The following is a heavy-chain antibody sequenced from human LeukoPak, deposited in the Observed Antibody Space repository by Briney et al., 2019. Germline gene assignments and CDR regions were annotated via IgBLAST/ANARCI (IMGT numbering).Heavy chain of an antibody. CDR3: ARDPGSGYEEHFDY. J-gene: IGHJ4*02. D-gene: IGHD5-12*01. CDR1: GFTFSSYE. Sequence: GALRLSCAASGFTFSSYEMNWVRQAPGKGLEWVSYISSTSSTIYYGDSVKGRFTISRDNAKNSLYLQMNSLRAEDTAVYYCARDPGSGYEEHFDYWGQGTLVTVSS. V-gene: IGHV3-48*03. CDR2: ISSTSSTI.